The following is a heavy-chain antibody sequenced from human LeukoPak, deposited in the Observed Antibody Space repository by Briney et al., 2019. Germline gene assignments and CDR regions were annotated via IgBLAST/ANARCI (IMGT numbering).Heavy chain of an antibody. V-gene: IGHV3-7*05. CDR3: VRSGGY. CDR2: IKEDGSEK. J-gene: IGHJ4*02. D-gene: IGHD1-26*01. Sequence: GGSLRLSCAASGFTFSSHWMNWVRQAPGKGLEWVVNIKEDGSEKYYVDSVKGRLTISRDNAKNSLCLQMNSLRAEDTAIYYCVRSGGYWGQGTLVTVSS. CDR1: GFTFSSHW.